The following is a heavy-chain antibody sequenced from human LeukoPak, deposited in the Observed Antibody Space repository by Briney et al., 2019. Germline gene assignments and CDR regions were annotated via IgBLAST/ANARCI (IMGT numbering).Heavy chain of an antibody. CDR1: GFTFTNAW. Sequence: GGSLRLSCAASGFTFTNAWMSWVRQAPGKGLEWVGRIKSKTDGGTTDYTAPVKGRFTVSRDYSKNTVYLQMNSLKTEDTAVYYCTTNPTVTTDRGYWGQGTLVTVSS. CDR3: TTNPTVTTDRGY. J-gene: IGHJ4*02. V-gene: IGHV3-15*01. CDR2: IKSKTDGGTT. D-gene: IGHD4-17*01.